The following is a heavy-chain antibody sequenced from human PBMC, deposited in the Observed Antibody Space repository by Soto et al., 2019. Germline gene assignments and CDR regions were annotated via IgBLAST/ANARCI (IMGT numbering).Heavy chain of an antibody. D-gene: IGHD3-10*01. CDR2: IYHSGST. V-gene: IGHV4-4*02. J-gene: IGHJ4*02. CDR3: AREGAYYGSGGVSY. CDR1: GGSISSSNW. Sequence: QVQLQESGPGLVKPSGTLSLTCAVSGGSISSSNWWSWVRQPPGKGLEWIGEIYHSGSTNYNPSLKSRVTXXVXKXXNQFSLKLSSVTAADTAVYYCAREGAYYGSGGVSYWGQGTLVTVSS.